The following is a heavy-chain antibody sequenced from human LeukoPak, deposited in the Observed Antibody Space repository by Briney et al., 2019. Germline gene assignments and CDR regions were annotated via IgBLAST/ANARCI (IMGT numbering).Heavy chain of an antibody. J-gene: IGHJ4*02. CDR1: GGSISSYY. CDR3: SRGSGSYPPLDY. V-gene: IGHV4-4*07. CDR2: IYTSGST. Sequence: SETLSLTCTVSGGSISSYYWSWIRQPAGKGLEWIGRIYTSGSTNYNPSLKSRVTMSVDTSKNQFSLMLSSVTAADTAVYYCSRGSGSYPPLDYWGQGTLVTVSS. D-gene: IGHD3-10*01.